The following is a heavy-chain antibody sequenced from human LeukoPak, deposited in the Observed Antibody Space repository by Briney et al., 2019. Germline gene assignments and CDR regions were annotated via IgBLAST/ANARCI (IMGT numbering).Heavy chain of an antibody. V-gene: IGHV1-18*01. CDR2: ITAYNGDT. D-gene: IGHD3-9*01. CDR3: ARDELRYLDWIYYYYYGMDV. CDR1: GYIFTTYG. J-gene: IGHJ6*02. Sequence: GASVKVSCKASGYIFTTYGISWVRQAPAKGLDWMGFITAYNGDTNYAQKIQGRVTMTTDTSTSTAYMELRSLRSDDTAVYYCARDELRYLDWIYYYYYGMDVWGQGTTVTVSS.